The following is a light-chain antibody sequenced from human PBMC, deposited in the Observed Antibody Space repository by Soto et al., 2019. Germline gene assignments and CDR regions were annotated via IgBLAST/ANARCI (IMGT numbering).Light chain of an antibody. CDR3: ATWDDSLNGWV. V-gene: IGLV1-44*01. CDR2: ANS. CDR1: SSNIGGNS. Sequence: QSVMTQPPSVSAAPGQRVTISCSGSSSNIGGNSVSWYQQLPGTAPKLLIYANSQRSSGVPDRFSGSKSGTSASLAISGLQSEDESDYYCATWDDSLNGWVFGGGTKLTVL. J-gene: IGLJ3*02.